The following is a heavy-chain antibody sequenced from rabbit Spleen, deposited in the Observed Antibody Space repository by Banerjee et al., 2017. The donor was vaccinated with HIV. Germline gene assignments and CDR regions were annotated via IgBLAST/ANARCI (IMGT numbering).Heavy chain of an antibody. CDR2: IDSGSSGFT. CDR3: ARDTSSSFSSYGMDL. Sequence: QEQLEESGGDLVKPEGSLTLTCKASGVSFNDKDVMCWVRQAPGKGLEWIACIDSGSSGFTYFATWAKGRFTCSKTSSTTVTLQMTRLTAADTATYFCARDTSSSFSSYGMDLWGQGTLVTVS. J-gene: IGHJ6*01. V-gene: IGHV1S45*01. CDR1: GVSFNDKDV. D-gene: IGHD1-1*01.